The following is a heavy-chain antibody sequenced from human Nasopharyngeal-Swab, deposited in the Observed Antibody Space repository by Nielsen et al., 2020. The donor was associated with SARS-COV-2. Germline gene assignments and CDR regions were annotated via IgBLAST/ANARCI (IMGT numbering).Heavy chain of an antibody. D-gene: IGHD4-17*01. Sequence: PGRGVGWIWSFYYSGRTYYNPSLKSMVYISVDTSKNQLSLKLTSVTAADTAVYYCARLVYCDSNWFDPWGQGTLVTVSS. J-gene: IGHJ5*02. CDR2: FYYSGRT. CDR3: ARLVYCDSNWFDP. V-gene: IGHV4-39*01.